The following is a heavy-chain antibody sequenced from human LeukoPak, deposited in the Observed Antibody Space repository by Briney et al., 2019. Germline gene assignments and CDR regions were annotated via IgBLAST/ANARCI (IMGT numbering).Heavy chain of an antibody. D-gene: IGHD1-14*01. V-gene: IGHV4-59*08. CDR3: ASRNPGYAMAL. Sequence: SETLSLTCTVSGVSISSYYWSWIRQPPGKGLEWIGYIYYSGSTNYNPSLQSRVTMSVDTSKNQFSLKLNSGTAAGTAVYYCASRNPGYAMALWGQGTTVTVSS. J-gene: IGHJ6*02. CDR1: GVSISSYY. CDR2: IYYSGST.